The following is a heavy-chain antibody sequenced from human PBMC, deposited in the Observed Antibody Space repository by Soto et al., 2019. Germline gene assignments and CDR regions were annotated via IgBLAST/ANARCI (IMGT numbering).Heavy chain of an antibody. J-gene: IGHJ6*02. CDR1: GYTFTNYG. V-gene: IGHV1-18*01. CDR2: ISDYNGNT. D-gene: IGHD3-10*01. Sequence: QVPLVQSGAEVKKPGASVKVSCKASGYTFTNYGITWVRQAPGQGLEWMGWISDYNGNTFYGKKFQGRVTMTTDTSTRTAYMELKSLRSDDTAVYYCAREGYYSGSGTYSPPRYYGMDAWGQGTTVTVSS. CDR3: AREGYYSGSGTYSPPRYYGMDA.